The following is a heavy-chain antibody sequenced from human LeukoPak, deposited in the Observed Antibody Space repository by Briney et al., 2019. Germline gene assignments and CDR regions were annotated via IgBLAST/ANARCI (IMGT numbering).Heavy chain of an antibody. D-gene: IGHD6-13*01. CDR3: AKGSARSWYGHFDY. J-gene: IGHJ4*02. Sequence: PGGSLRLSCAASGFTFTSYAMSWVRQAPGKGLEWVSAISGSGGSTYYADSVKGRFTISRDNSKNTLYLQMNSLRAEDTAVYYCAKGSARSWYGHFDYWGQGTLVTVSS. CDR1: GFTFTSYA. CDR2: ISGSGGST. V-gene: IGHV3-23*01.